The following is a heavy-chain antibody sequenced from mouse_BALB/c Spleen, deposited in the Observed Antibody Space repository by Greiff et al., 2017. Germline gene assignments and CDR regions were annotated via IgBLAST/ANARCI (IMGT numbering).Heavy chain of an antibody. CDR2: ISSGSSTI. V-gene: IGHV5-17*02. CDR1: GFTFSSFG. CDR3: ARNGITTVGYFDV. D-gene: IGHD1-1*01. J-gene: IGHJ1*01. Sequence: VQLKESGGGLVQPGGSRKLSCAASGFTFSSFGMHWVRQAPEKGLEWVAYISSGSSTIYYADTVKGRFTISRDNPKNTLFLQMTSLRSEDTAMYYCARNGITTVGYFDVWGAGTTVTVSS.